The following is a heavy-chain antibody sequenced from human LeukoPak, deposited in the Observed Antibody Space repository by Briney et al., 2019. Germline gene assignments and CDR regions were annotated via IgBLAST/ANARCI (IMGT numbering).Heavy chain of an antibody. CDR3: VRQFAS. J-gene: IGHJ4*02. CDR2: ISGSGGST. CDR1: GFTFSSYA. V-gene: IGHV3-23*01. Sequence: GGSLRLSCAASGFTFSSYAMSWVRQAPGKGLEWVSAISGSGGSTYYTDSVKGRFTISRDNAKNSLFLQMNGLRAEDTALYYCVRQFASWGQGTLVTVSS.